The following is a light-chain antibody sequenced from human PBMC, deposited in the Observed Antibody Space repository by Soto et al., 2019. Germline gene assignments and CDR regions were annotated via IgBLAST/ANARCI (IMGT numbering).Light chain of an antibody. CDR1: SSDVGGYNY. J-gene: IGLJ1*01. V-gene: IGLV2-14*01. CDR2: EVS. CDR3: SSYTTSSTPYV. Sequence: QSVLTQPASVSGSPGQSVTISCSGTSSDVGGYNYVSWYQQHPGKAPKLLIYEVSNRPSGVSNRFSGSKSASTASLTISGLQPEDEAEYYCSSYTTSSTPYVFGAGTKVTVL.